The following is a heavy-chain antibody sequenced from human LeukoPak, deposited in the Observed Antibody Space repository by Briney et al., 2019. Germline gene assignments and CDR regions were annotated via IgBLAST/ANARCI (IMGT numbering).Heavy chain of an antibody. J-gene: IGHJ4*02. CDR3: ARDHSGTQDY. V-gene: IGHV3-33*01. CDR2: IWDDGSNE. D-gene: IGHD1-1*01. CDR1: GFTFSNYG. Sequence: GRSLRLSCAASGFTFSNYGMHWVRQAPGKGLEWVAVIWDDGSNEYYADSVKGRFTIFRDNRRNTLYLQMNSLRAEDTAVYSCARDHSGTQDYWGQGALVTVSS.